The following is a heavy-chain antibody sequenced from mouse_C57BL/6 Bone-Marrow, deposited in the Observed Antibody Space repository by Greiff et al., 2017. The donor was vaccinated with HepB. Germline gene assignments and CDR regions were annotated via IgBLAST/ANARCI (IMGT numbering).Heavy chain of an antibody. CDR1: GFSLSTSGMG. J-gene: IGHJ1*03. D-gene: IGHD2-5*01. CDR2: IYWGDDK. Sequence: QVTLKECGPGILQSSQSLSLTCSFSGFSLSTSGMGVSWIRQPSGKGLEWLAHIYWGDDKRYNPSLKSRLTISKDTSRKQVFLKTTSVDTADTATYYCARRTEGLYSNYVHWYFDVWSTGTTVNVSS. CDR3: ARRTEGLYSNYVHWYFDV. V-gene: IGHV8-12*01.